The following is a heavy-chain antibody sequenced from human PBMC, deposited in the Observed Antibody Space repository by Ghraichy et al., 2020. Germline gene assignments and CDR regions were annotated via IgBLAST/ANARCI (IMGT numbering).Heavy chain of an antibody. D-gene: IGHD2-15*01. CDR2: INHSGST. CDR3: ARGRYGYCSVGSCYAMGY. Sequence: SQTLSLTCAVYGGAFSGYYWSWIRQPPGKGLEWIGEINHSGSTNYNPSLKSRVTISVDTSKNQFSLKLSSVTAADTAVYYCARGRYGYCSVGSCYAMGYWGQGTLVTVSS. CDR1: GGAFSGYY. V-gene: IGHV4-34*01. J-gene: IGHJ4*02.